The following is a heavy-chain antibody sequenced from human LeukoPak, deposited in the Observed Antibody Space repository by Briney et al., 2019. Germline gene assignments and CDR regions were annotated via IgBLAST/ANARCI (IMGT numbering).Heavy chain of an antibody. V-gene: IGHV3-53*01. CDR1: GFTVSSNY. Sequence: PGGSLRLSCAASGFTVSSNYMSWVRQAPGKGLEWVSVIYSGGSTYYADSVKGRFTISRDNSKNTLYLQMNSLRAEDTAVYYCAKDPLTRRTYTIMVPGGYFDYWGQGTLVTVSS. CDR2: IYSGGST. J-gene: IGHJ4*02. CDR3: AKDPLTRRTYTIMVPGGYFDY. D-gene: IGHD3-10*01.